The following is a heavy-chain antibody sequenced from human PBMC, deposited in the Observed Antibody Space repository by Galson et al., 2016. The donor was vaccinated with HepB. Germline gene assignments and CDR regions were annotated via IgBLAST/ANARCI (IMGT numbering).Heavy chain of an antibody. Sequence: SLRLSCATRGFKFSTYAMHWVRQAPGKGPEWMAVISYEGSNRYYADSVQGRFTISRDNSKNTVYLQMNTLRPEDTAVFYCARARASGGTFYLFDFWGQGTLVTGSS. D-gene: IGHD2-15*01. V-gene: IGHV3-30*04. CDR1: GFKFSTYA. J-gene: IGHJ4*02. CDR3: ARARASGGTFYLFDF. CDR2: ISYEGSNR.